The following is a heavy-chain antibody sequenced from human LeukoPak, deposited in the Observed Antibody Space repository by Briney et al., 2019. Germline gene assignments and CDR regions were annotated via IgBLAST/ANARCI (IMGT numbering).Heavy chain of an antibody. CDR1: GGSFSGYY. CDR3: ARCSGGSCYEFDP. D-gene: IGHD2-15*01. CDR2: INHSGST. V-gene: IGHV4-34*01. J-gene: IGHJ5*02. Sequence: PSETLSLTCAVYGGSFSGYYWSWIRQPPGKGLEWIGEINHSGSTNYNPSLKSRVTISVDTSKNQFSLKLSSVTAADTAVYYCARCSGGSCYEFDPWGQGTLVTVSS.